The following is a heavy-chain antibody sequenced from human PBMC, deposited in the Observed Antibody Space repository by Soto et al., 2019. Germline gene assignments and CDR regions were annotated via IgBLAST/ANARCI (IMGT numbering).Heavy chain of an antibody. CDR1: GFTFRSYG. D-gene: IGHD3-22*01. Sequence: QVQLVESGGGVVQPGRSLRLSCAASGFTFRSYGMHWVRQAPGKGLVWVAVISYDGSNKYYADSVKGRFTISRDNSKNTLYLQMNSLRAEDTAVYYCAKDGRDYYDSSGYCDYWGQGTLVTVSS. CDR3: AKDGRDYYDSSGYCDY. V-gene: IGHV3-30*18. J-gene: IGHJ4*02. CDR2: ISYDGSNK.